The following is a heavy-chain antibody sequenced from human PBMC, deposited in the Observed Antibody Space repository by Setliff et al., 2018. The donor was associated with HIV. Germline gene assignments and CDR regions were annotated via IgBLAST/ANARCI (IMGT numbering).Heavy chain of an antibody. CDR1: GGSFSGVP. J-gene: IGHJ6*04. Sequence: SETLSLTCGVYGGSFSGVPLSWIRQTPGKGLEWIGEMNDRGTINYNPSLETRVAISIDARRSQFSLTLEYVSAADTAIYYCARGQDVSPGAPPSRFLAVWGKGTTVTVSS. V-gene: IGHV4-34*01. CDR3: ARGQDVSPGAPPSRFLAV. D-gene: IGHD2-8*02. CDR2: MNDRGTI.